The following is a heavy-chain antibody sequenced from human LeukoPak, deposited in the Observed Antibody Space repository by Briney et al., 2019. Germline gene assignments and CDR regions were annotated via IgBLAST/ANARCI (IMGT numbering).Heavy chain of an antibody. Sequence: PGGSLRLSCAASGFTVSNNFVGWVRQAPGKGLDWVSIIYSSGSTYYADSVKGRFTISRDNSKNTVFLQMSSLRAEDTAVYYCARANYYDSSGYYYRYFQHWGQGTLVTVSS. CDR3: ARANYYDSSGYYYRYFQH. V-gene: IGHV3-53*01. D-gene: IGHD3-22*01. J-gene: IGHJ1*01. CDR1: GFTVSNNF. CDR2: IYSSGST.